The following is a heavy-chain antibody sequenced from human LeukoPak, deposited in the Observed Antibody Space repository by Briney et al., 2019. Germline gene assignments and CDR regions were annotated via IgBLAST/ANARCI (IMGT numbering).Heavy chain of an antibody. CDR2: ISWNSDNI. CDR3: AKFSGGEITFGGITV. J-gene: IGHJ4*02. D-gene: IGHD3-16*01. V-gene: IGHV3-9*01. Sequence: GGPLRLSCAASGFTFDDFAMHWVRQAPGKDLEWVSGISWNSDNIGYADSVKGRFTISRDDAKNSLSLQMNSLRVEDTAMYYCAKFSGGEITFGGITVWGQGTPVTVSS. CDR1: GFTFDDFA.